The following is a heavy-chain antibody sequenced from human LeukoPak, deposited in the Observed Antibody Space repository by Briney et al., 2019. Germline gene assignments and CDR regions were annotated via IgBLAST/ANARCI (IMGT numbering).Heavy chain of an antibody. D-gene: IGHD4-17*01. CDR3: ARDQLTETTSG. CDR1: GFTVSSTY. J-gene: IGHJ4*02. CDR2: LYRDGGT. Sequence: GGSLRLSCAASGFTVSSTYMSWVRQAPGKGLEWVSVLYRDGGTYYADSVKGRFTISRDNSKNTLYLQMKSLRAEDTAVYYCARDQLTETTSGWGQGTLVTVSS. V-gene: IGHV3-53*01.